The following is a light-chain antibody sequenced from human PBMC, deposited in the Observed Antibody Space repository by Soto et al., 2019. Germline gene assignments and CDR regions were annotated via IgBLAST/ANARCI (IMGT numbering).Light chain of an antibody. Sequence: IHMTQCPSTLSGSGVDRVTITCVASQTISSWLAWYQQKPGKAPKLLIYKASTLKSGVPSRFSGSGSGTEFTLTISSLQPDDFATYYCQHYNSYSEAFGQGTKLDIK. J-gene: IGKJ1*01. CDR2: KAS. V-gene: IGKV1-5*03. CDR1: QTISSW. CDR3: QHYNSYSEA.